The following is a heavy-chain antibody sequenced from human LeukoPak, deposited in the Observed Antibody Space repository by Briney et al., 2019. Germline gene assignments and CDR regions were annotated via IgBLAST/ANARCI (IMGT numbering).Heavy chain of an antibody. J-gene: IGHJ6*02. V-gene: IGHV1-18*01. CDR3: ARTTQRRASTLDV. CDR2: ITAYNGNT. CDR1: GYTFTGYG. Sequence: ASVKLSCKASGYTFTGYGISWVRQAPGQGLEWMEWITAYNGNTNYAQKLQGRVTTPTDTSTTTAYMELRSLRSDDTAVYYCARTTQRRASTLDVWGQGTTVTVSS. D-gene: IGHD5-24*01.